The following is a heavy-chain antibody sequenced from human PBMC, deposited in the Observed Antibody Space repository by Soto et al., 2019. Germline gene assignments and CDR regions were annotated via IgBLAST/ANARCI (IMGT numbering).Heavy chain of an antibody. Sequence: SETLSLTCAVYGGSFSGYYWSWIRQPPGKGLEWIGEINHSGSTNYNPSLKSRVTISVDTSKNQFSLKLSSVTAADTAVYYCARYLFTSYSSGWPGGRNWFDPWGQGTLVTVSS. CDR2: INHSGST. D-gene: IGHD6-19*01. CDR1: GGSFSGYY. V-gene: IGHV4-34*01. J-gene: IGHJ5*02. CDR3: ARYLFTSYSSGWPGGRNWFDP.